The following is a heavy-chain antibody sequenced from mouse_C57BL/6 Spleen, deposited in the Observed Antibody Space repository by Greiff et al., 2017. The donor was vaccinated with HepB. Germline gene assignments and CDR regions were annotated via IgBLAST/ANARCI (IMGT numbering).Heavy chain of an antibody. V-gene: IGHV1-42*01. CDR1: GYSFTGYY. CDR3: ARWGTGTFDY. D-gene: IGHD4-1*01. Sequence: EVKLEESGPELVKPGASVKISCKASGYSFTGYYMNWVKQSPEKSLEWIGEINPSTGGTTYNQKFKAKATLTVDKSSSTAYMQLKSLTSEDSAVYYCARWGTGTFDYWGQGTTLTVSS. J-gene: IGHJ2*01. CDR2: INPSTGGT.